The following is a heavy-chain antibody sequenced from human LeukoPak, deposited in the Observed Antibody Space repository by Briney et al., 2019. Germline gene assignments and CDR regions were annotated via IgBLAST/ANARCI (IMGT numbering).Heavy chain of an antibody. V-gene: IGHV4-39*01. CDR3: VRHRQWLLFPDY. Sequence: EPSETLSVTCTVSGDSISINYNWGWIRQPPGKGLEWIGSIFYSGATYYSPSLKSRVTISVDTSKNQFSLKLSSMTAADTAVYYCVRHRQWLLFPDYWGQGTLVTVSS. J-gene: IGHJ4*02. D-gene: IGHD6-19*01. CDR1: GDSISINYN. CDR2: IFYSGAT.